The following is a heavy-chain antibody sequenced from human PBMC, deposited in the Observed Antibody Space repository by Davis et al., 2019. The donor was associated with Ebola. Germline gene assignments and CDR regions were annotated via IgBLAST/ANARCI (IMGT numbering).Heavy chain of an antibody. D-gene: IGHD3-10*01. V-gene: IGHV4-59*08. CDR1: GGSISSYY. J-gene: IGHJ6*02. Sequence: PSETLSLTCTVSGGSISSYYWSWIRQPPGKGLEWIGYIYYSGSTNYNPSLKSRVTISVDTSKNQFSLKLSSVTAADTAVYYCARHYYYGSGSSILYYYYGMDVWGQGTTVTVSS. CDR2: IYYSGST. CDR3: ARHYYYGSGSSILYYYYGMDV.